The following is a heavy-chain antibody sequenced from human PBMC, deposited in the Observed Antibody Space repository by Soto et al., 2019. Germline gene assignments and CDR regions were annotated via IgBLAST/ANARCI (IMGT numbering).Heavy chain of an antibody. CDR3: XXXXXXXXXXXXXXMDV. Sequence: EVQLLESGGGLVQPGGSLRLSCAASGFTFSSYAMNWVRQAXXXXXXXXSGISGSGVTTYYADSVKGRFTISRDNSKNTLFLQMNSLXADDTXXXXXXXXXXXXXXXXXXXMDVXGQGTMVTVSS. CDR1: GFTFSSYA. CDR2: ISGSGVTT. V-gene: IGHV3-23*01. J-gene: IGHJ6*02.